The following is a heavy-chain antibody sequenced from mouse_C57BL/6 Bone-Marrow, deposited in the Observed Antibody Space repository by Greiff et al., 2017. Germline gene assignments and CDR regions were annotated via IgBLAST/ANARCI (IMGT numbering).Heavy chain of an antibody. CDR3: ARESVYYYGSSPMDY. D-gene: IGHD1-1*01. V-gene: IGHV5-4*01. Sequence: EVKLVESGGGLVKPGGSLKLSCAASGFTFSSYAMSWVRQTPEKRLEWVATISDGGSYTYYPDNVKGRFTISRDNAKNNLYLQMSHLKSEDTAMYYCARESVYYYGSSPMDYWGQGTSVTVSS. CDR1: GFTFSSYA. CDR2: ISDGGSYT. J-gene: IGHJ4*01.